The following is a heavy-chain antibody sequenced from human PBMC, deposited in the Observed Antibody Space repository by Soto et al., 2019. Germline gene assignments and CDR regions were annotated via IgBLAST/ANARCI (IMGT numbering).Heavy chain of an antibody. D-gene: IGHD1-26*01. J-gene: IGHJ4*02. CDR3: ARRRISGSYPFAY. V-gene: IGHV4-39*01. Sequence: QLQLQESGPGLVKPSETLSLTCTVSGGSISSSSYYWGWIRQPPGKGLEWIGSIYYSGSTYYNPSLKSRVTISVDTSKNQVSLKLSSVTAADTAVCYCARRRISGSYPFAYWGQGTLVTVSS. CDR1: GGSISSSSYY. CDR2: IYYSGST.